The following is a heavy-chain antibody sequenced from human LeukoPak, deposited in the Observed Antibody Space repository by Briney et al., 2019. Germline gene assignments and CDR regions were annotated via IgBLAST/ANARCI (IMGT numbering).Heavy chain of an antibody. CDR1: GFTFSSYG. CDR3: ARDGVGWETTS. J-gene: IGHJ5*02. Sequence: GRSLRLSCAASGFTFSSYGMHWVRQAPGKGLEWVAVISYDGSNKYYADSVKGRFTISRDNSKNTLYPQMSSLRAEDTALYYCARDGVGWETTSWGQGTLVTVSS. D-gene: IGHD1-26*01. CDR2: ISYDGSNK. V-gene: IGHV3-30*03.